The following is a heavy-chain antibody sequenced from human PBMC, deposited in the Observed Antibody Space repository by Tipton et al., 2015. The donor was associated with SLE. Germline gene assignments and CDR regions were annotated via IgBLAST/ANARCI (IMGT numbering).Heavy chain of an antibody. J-gene: IGHJ6*02. D-gene: IGHD1-26*01. CDR1: GGSFSGYY. Sequence: TLSLTCAVYGGSFSGYYWSWIRQPPGKGLEWIGEINHSGSTNYYPSLKSRVTISVDTSKNQFSLKLSSVTAADTAVYYCAREGGSPHYGMDVWGQGTTVTVSS. CDR2: INHSGST. CDR3: AREGGSPHYGMDV. V-gene: IGHV4-34*01.